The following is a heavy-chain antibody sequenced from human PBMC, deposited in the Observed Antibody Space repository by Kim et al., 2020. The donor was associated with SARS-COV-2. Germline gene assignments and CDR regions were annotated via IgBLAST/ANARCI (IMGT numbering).Heavy chain of an antibody. CDR3: ASRGYDILTGYYPRPEVWSRGEVGY. Sequence: SETLSLTCAVYGGSFSGYYWSWIRQPPGKGLEWIGEINHSGSTNYNPSLKSRVTISVDTSKNQFSLKLSSVTAADTAVYYCASRGYDILTGYYPRPEVWSRGEVGYWGQGTLVTVSS. J-gene: IGHJ4*02. CDR1: GGSFSGYY. D-gene: IGHD3-9*01. V-gene: IGHV4-34*01. CDR2: INHSGST.